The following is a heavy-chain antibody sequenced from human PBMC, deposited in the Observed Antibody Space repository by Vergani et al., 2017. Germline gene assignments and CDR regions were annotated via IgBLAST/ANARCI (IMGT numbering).Heavy chain of an antibody. J-gene: IGHJ1*01. V-gene: IGHV3-30*18. CDR2: ISYDGTQK. Sequence: QVHLVESGGGVVQPGRSLRLSCVVSGFTSSYYGMHWVRQAPGKGLEWVAMISYDGTQKYYADSVKGRFTIARDNSKSTLYLQMNSLRTEEKAVYYCAKKSGGTPGCQIGDFREGGKATLVTVS. D-gene: IGHD2-15*01. CDR3: AKKSGGTPGCQIGDFRE. CDR1: GFTSSYYG.